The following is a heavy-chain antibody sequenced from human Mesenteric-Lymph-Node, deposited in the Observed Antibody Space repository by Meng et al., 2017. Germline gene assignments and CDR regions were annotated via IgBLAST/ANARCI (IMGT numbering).Heavy chain of an antibody. CDR1: GGSASSSHC. D-gene: IGHD5-18*01. CDR3: VRGPDKAKSAY. Sequence: VRLQDPGPGLVNPSGPLSRTCAVSGGSASSSHCWSWVRQPPGKGLEWIGAIYHSGSTSYNPSLQSRVTISVDTSKNQFSLILTSVTAADTAVYYCVRGPDKAKSAYWGPGTLVTVSS. CDR2: IYHSGST. V-gene: IGHV4-4*02. J-gene: IGHJ4*02.